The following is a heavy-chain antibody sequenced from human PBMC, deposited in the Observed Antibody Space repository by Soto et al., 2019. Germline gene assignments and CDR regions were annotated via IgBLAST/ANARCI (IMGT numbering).Heavy chain of an antibody. CDR3: AKGVSQYTPLALFDH. D-gene: IGHD5-18*01. Sequence: EVQLLESGGGLVRPGGSLRLSCAASGFTFSSYAMSWVRQAPGKGLEWVSTISGSDGRTYSTDSVKGRFTISRDNSRNTAYLQMNSLRVEDTAVYYCAKGVSQYTPLALFDHWGRGTLVTVSS. CDR1: GFTFSSYA. J-gene: IGHJ4*02. V-gene: IGHV3-23*01. CDR2: ISGSDGRT.